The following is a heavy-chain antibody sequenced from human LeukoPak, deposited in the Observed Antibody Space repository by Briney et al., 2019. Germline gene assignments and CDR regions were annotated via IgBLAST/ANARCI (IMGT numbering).Heavy chain of an antibody. CDR2: ISYDGGIK. CDR3: AKGILGYCSGGSCLPDY. V-gene: IGHV3-30*18. J-gene: IGHJ4*02. Sequence: GRSLRLSCAASGFTFSRYGIHWVRQAPGKGLEWVAVISYDGGIKYYADSVKGRFTISRDNSKNTLYLQMNSLRAEDTAVYYCAKGILGYCSGGSCLPDYWGQGTLVTVSS. D-gene: IGHD2-15*01. CDR1: GFTFSRYG.